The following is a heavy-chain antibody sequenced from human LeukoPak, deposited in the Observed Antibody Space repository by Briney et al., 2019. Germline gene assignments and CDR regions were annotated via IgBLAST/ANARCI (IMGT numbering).Heavy chain of an antibody. D-gene: IGHD5-12*01. J-gene: IGHJ4*02. Sequence: GGSLRLSCAASGFTFSSYEMNWVRQAPGKGLEWVSYISSSGSTIYYADSVKGRFTISRDNAKNSLYLQMSSLRAEDTAVYYCAREGGYSGYEAFDYWGQGTLVTVSS. CDR3: AREGGYSGYEAFDY. V-gene: IGHV3-48*03. CDR1: GFTFSSYE. CDR2: ISSSGSTI.